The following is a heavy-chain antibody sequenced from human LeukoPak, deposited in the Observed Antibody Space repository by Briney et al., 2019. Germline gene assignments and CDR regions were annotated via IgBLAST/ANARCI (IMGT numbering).Heavy chain of an antibody. D-gene: IGHD3-22*01. Sequence: ASVKVSCEESGYTFTSYYMHWVRQAPGEGLEWMGIINPSGGSTSYAQKFQGRVTMTRDTSTSTVYMELSSLRSEDTAVYYCARDLFTMIVVVTKRYYYGMDVWGQGTTVTVSS. V-gene: IGHV1-46*01. CDR1: GYTFTSYY. J-gene: IGHJ6*02. CDR2: INPSGGST. CDR3: ARDLFTMIVVVTKRYYYGMDV.